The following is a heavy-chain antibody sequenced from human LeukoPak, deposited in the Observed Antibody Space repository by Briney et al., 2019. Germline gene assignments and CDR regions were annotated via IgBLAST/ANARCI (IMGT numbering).Heavy chain of an antibody. CDR1: GFTVSSNY. V-gene: IGHV3-66*01. CDR2: IYSGGST. CDR3: ARYIAVAGTLDY. J-gene: IGHJ4*02. Sequence: PGGSLRLSCAASGFTVSSNYMSWVRQAPGKGLEWVSVIYSGGSTYYADSVKGRFTISRDNSKNTLYLQMNSLKAEDTAVYYCARYIAVAGTLDYWGQGTLVTVSS. D-gene: IGHD6-19*01.